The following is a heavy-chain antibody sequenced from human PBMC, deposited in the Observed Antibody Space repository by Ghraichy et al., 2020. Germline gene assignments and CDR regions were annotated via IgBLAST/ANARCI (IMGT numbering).Heavy chain of an antibody. J-gene: IGHJ4*02. CDR2: ISSSSTI. D-gene: IGHD5-18*01. CDR3: ARDGRGYSYGWRY. Sequence: LSLTCAASGFTFSSYSMNWVRQAPGKGLEWVSYISSSSTIYYADSVKGRFTISRDNAKNSLYLQMNSLRDEDTAVYYCARDGRGYSYGWRYWGQGTLVTVSS. CDR1: GFTFSSYS. V-gene: IGHV3-48*02.